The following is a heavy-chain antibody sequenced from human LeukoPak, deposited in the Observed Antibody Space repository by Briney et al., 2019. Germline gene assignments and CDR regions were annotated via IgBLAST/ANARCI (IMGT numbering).Heavy chain of an antibody. V-gene: IGHV3-30*18. CDR3: AKDFSYSGYLYYFDY. J-gene: IGHJ4*02. D-gene: IGHD5-12*01. CDR2: ISYDGSNK. CDR1: GFTFRSYW. Sequence: GGSLRLSCAASGFTFRSYWMSWVRQAPGKGLEWVAVISYDGSNKYYADSVKGRFTISRDNSKNTLYLQMNSLRAEDTAVYYCAKDFSYSGYLYYFDYWGQGTLVTVSS.